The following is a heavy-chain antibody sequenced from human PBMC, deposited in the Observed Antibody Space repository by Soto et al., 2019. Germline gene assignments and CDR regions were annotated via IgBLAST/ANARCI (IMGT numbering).Heavy chain of an antibody. CDR3: AKSMIAAGGDFDV. D-gene: IGHD6-13*01. CDR2: VKQDGSEK. V-gene: IGHV3-7*05. J-gene: IGHJ3*01. Sequence: EVQLVESGGGLVQPGGSLRLSCAASGFTFSSYWMSWVRQAPGKGLEWVANVKQDGSEKYYVDSVKGRVTISRDNAKQSLYLQMNTLRAEDTAVYYCAKSMIAAGGDFDVWGQGTMVTVSS. CDR1: GFTFSSYW.